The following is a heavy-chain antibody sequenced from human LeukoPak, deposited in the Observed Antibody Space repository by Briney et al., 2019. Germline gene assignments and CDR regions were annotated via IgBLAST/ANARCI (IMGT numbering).Heavy chain of an antibody. Sequence: PSETLSLTCTVSGGSISSYYWSWIRQPPGKGLEWIGYIYYSGSTNYNPSLKSRVTISVDTSKNQFSLKLTSVTAADTAVYYCAREFRAYDSSGYYHEASGYDGMDVWGQGTTVTVS. CDR1: GGSISSYY. CDR3: AREFRAYDSSGYYHEASGYDGMDV. CDR2: IYYSGST. J-gene: IGHJ6*02. D-gene: IGHD3-22*01. V-gene: IGHV4-59*12.